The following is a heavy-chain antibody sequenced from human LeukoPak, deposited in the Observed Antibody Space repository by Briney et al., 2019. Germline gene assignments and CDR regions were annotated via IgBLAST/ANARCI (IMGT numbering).Heavy chain of an antibody. J-gene: IGHJ4*02. CDR2: LHADGNEK. CDR1: GFSLCGYW. CDR3: ARGGYSFDY. D-gene: IGHD5-12*01. V-gene: IGHV3-7*01. Sequence: TGGSLRLSCAAYGFSLCGYWMSWVRQAPGKGLEWVARLHADGNEKYFVHSVKGRFTVSRDNARNSLYLQMNSLRVEDTAVYYCARGGYSFDYLGQGTLVTVSS.